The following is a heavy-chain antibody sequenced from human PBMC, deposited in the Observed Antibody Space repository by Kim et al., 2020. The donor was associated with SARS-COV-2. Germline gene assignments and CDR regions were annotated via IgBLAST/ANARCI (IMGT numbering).Heavy chain of an antibody. D-gene: IGHD4-17*01. J-gene: IGHJ5*02. CDR1: GGTFSSYA. Sequence: SVKVSCKASGGTFSSYAISWVRQAPGQGLEWMGGIIPIFGTANYAQKFQGRVTITADESTSTAYMELSSLRSEDTAVYYCARDYGDYLNWFDPWGQGTLVTVSS. V-gene: IGHV1-69*13. CDR3: ARDYGDYLNWFDP. CDR2: IIPIFGTA.